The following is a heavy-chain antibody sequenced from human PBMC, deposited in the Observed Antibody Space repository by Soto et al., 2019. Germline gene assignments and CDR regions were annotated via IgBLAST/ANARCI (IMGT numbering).Heavy chain of an antibody. Sequence: QAQLVQSGAEVKKPGSSVKVSCKASGGTFNRETFSWVRQAPGQGLQWMGRIIPVLDVTEYPQNFQGRVTITADTSTSTVYLALSGLGSEETAVYYCARGGKPGGDLGVRGKGTPVIVSS. J-gene: IGHJ6*04. CDR1: GGTFNRET. V-gene: IGHV1-69*02. CDR2: IIPVLDVT. CDR3: ARGGKPGGDLGV. D-gene: IGHD1-26*01.